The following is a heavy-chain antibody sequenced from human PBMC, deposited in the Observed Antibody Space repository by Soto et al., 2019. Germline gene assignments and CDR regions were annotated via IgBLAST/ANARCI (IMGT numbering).Heavy chain of an antibody. V-gene: IGHV3-53*01. CDR1: GFTVSSNY. Sequence: EVQLVESGGVLIQPGGSLRLSCAASGFTVSSNYMSWVRQAPGKGLEWISVIHSGGSTYYADSVKGRFTISRDNSKNTLYLQMNSLRAEDTAVYYCARDRTFDSWGQGTLVTVSS. CDR3: ARDRTFDS. J-gene: IGHJ4*02. CDR2: IHSGGST.